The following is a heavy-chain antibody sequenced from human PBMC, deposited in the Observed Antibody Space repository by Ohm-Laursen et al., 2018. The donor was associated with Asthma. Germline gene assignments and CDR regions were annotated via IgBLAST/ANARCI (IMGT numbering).Heavy chain of an antibody. J-gene: IGHJ1*01. D-gene: IGHD2-21*01. CDR2: ISTASTFI. CDR1: GYTFSRYS. V-gene: IGHV3-21*04. CDR3: AKSQAYCGGDCYPEYFQH. Sequence: SLRLSCTASGYTFSRYSIHWVRQFPGKGLEWVASISTASTFIYYADSVRGRFTTSRDNAKNSVYLHMNSLRAEDTAVYYCAKSQAYCGGDCYPEYFQHWGQGTLVTVSS.